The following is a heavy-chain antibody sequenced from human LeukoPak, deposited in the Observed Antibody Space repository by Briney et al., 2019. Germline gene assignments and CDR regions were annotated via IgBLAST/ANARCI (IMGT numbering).Heavy chain of an antibody. CDR2: ISGTGGST. J-gene: IGHJ4*01. CDR3: AKLATRAVAGAFDY. D-gene: IGHD6-13*01. Sequence: GGSQRLSCAASGFTFSSYAMSWVRQAPAKGLEWVSGISGTGGSTNYADSVKGRFTISRDNSKNTLYLQMNSLRAEDTAVYYCAKLATRAVAGAFDYWGHGTLVTVSS. V-gene: IGHV3-23*01. CDR1: GFTFSSYA.